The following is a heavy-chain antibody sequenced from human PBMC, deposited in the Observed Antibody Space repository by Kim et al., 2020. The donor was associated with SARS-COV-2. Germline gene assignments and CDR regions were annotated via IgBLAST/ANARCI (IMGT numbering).Heavy chain of an antibody. Sequence: GGSLRLSCAASGFTFDTYTMNWVPQAPGKGLEWVSYISRGSNNIHYADSVKGRFSISRDNARNSLYLQMNSLRGDDTAIYYCARGRKSSLVAAVQHSNFYARDVWGLGTTVTVSS. CDR3: ARGRKSSLVAAVQHSNFYARDV. D-gene: IGHD2-2*01. CDR2: ISRGSNNI. J-gene: IGHJ6*02. V-gene: IGHV3-48*01. CDR1: GFTFDTYT.